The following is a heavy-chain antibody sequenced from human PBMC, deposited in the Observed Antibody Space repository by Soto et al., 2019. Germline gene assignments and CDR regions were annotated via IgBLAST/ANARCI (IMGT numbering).Heavy chain of an antibody. D-gene: IGHD6-6*01. CDR1: GFTFSDYD. J-gene: IGHJ4*02. Sequence: QVQLVESGGGLVKPGGSLRLSCAASGFTFSDYDMSWIRQAPGKGLGWVSFVSSSGTTIYYADSVKGRFTISRDNAKNSLYLQMNSLRAEDTAVYYCARMGPRAARPSYWGQGTLVTVSS. CDR3: ARMGPRAARPSY. V-gene: IGHV3-11*01. CDR2: VSSSGTTI.